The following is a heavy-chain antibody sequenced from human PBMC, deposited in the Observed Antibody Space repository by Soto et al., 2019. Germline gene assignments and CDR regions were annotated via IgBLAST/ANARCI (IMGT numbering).Heavy chain of an antibody. CDR2: IGTRGKTK. CDR3: ARDGTEYYGEYYDY. D-gene: IGHD4-17*01. V-gene: IGHV3-11*01. CDR1: GLTFSDYY. J-gene: IGHJ4*02. Sequence: GGSLRLSCATSGLTFSDYYMSWIRQAPGKGLEGVSYIGTRGKTKYYADSVRGRFTISRDNAKNSLYLQMNSLRADDTAVYYCARDGTEYYGEYYDYWGQGIPVTVSS.